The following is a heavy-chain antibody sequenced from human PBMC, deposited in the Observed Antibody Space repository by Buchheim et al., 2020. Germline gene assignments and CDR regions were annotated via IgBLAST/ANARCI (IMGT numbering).Heavy chain of an antibody. Sequence: EVQLLESGGGLVQPGGSLRLSCAASGFTFSNYAMGWLRQAPGQGLEWVSGISASGGNTNYADSVEGRFTISRDNLQNRLHLQMNSLRVEDTAVYYCANYFDATGYKTFNHWGQGTL. J-gene: IGHJ4*02. CDR3: ANYFDATGYKTFNH. CDR1: GFTFSNYA. CDR2: ISASGGNT. V-gene: IGHV3-23*01. D-gene: IGHD3-9*01.